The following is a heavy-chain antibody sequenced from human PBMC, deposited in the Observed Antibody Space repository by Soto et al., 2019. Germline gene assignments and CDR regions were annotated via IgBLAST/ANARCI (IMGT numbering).Heavy chain of an antibody. CDR2: INAGSGNT. CDR1: GYTFSAYT. V-gene: IGHV1-3*01. D-gene: IGHD3-3*02. J-gene: IGHJ3*02. Sequence: QAQLVQSGAEMKKPGASVKVSCKATGYTFSAYTMNCVRQAPGQSLEWMGWINAGSGNTKYSQNFQGRVSINRDTSASKVYMELTGLTSEDTAVYYCARDTETLGPRANDALDIWGKGTMVTVSS. CDR3: ARDTETLGPRANDALDI.